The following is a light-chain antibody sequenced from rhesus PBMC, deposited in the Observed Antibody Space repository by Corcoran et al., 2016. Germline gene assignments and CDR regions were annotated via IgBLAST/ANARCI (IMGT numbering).Light chain of an antibody. V-gene: IGKV3-24*04. CDR3: QQSSNSLT. J-gene: IGKJ4*01. CDR2: GAS. Sequence: ETVVTQSPATLSLSPGERATLSCRASQSVGSDLAWYQQKPGQAPGLLIYGASSMATVIPDRVSGSGSGTDFTLTISSLEPEYVGVYYCQQSSNSLTFGGGTKVEIK. CDR1: QSVGSD.